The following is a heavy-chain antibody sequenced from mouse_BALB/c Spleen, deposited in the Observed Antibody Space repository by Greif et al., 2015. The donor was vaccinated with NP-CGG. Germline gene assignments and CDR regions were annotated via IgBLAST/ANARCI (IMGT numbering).Heavy chain of an antibody. CDR2: ISSGSSTI. CDR3: AIPSYDYDFYFDY. V-gene: IGHV5-17*02. D-gene: IGHD2-4*01. J-gene: IGHJ2*01. CDR1: GFTFSSFG. Sequence: EVQGVESGGGLVQPGGSRRLSCAASGFTFSSFGMHWVRQAPEKGLEWVAYISSGSSTIYYADTVKGRFTISRDNPKNTLFLQMTSLRSEDTAMYYCAIPSYDYDFYFDYWGQGTTLTVSS.